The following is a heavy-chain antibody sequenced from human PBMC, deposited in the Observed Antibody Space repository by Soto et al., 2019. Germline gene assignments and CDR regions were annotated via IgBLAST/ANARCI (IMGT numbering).Heavy chain of an antibody. CDR1: GFTFSNYN. V-gene: IGHV3-48*02. J-gene: IGHJ4*02. D-gene: IGHD6-13*01. CDR2: ISGSSSAI. Sequence: GGSLRLSCAAAGFTFSNYNMNWVRQAPGKGLEWISFISGSSSAIYYADSVKGRFTISRDNARHSLYLQMNSLRDEDTAVYYCVRDLIAAARTYYFDYWGQGTLVTVSS. CDR3: VRDLIAAARTYYFDY.